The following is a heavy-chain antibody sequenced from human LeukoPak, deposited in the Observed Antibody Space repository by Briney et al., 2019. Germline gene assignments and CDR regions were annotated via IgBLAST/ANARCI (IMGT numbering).Heavy chain of an antibody. J-gene: IGHJ4*02. CDR2: ITGDGGST. Sequence: GGSLRLSCAASGFTFSNYAMSWVRQAPGKGLEWVSAITGDGGSTYYADSVKGRFTASRDNSKNTLYLQMNSLRAEDTALYYCAKWGDYDVLTGYYDSDYWGQGTLVTVSS. CDR3: AKWGDYDVLTGYYDSDY. V-gene: IGHV3-23*01. D-gene: IGHD3-9*01. CDR1: GFTFSNYA.